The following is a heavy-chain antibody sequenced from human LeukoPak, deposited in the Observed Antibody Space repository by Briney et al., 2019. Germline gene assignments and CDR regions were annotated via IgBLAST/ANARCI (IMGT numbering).Heavy chain of an antibody. J-gene: IGHJ4*02. CDR1: GGSFSGYY. CDR2: INHSGST. Sequence: ASETLSLTCAVYGGSFSGYYWSWIRQPPGKGLEWIGEINHSGSTNYNPSLKSRVTISVDTSKNQFSLKLSSVTAADTAVYYCARGWAVVAAPFDYWAREPWSPSPQ. V-gene: IGHV4-34*01. D-gene: IGHD2-15*01. CDR3: ARGWAVVAAPFDY.